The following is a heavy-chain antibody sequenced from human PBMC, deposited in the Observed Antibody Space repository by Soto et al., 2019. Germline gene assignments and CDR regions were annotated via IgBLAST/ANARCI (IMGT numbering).Heavy chain of an antibody. CDR3: ARGRTAMVYYYYGMDV. CDR2: ISYDGSNK. CDR1: GFTFSSYA. Sequence: PGGSLRLSCAASGFTFSSYAMHCVRQAPGKGLEWVAVISYDGSNKYYADSVKGRFTISRDNSKNTLYLQMNSLRAEDTAVYYCARGRTAMVYYYYGMDVWGQGTTVTVSS. V-gene: IGHV3-30-3*01. D-gene: IGHD5-18*01. J-gene: IGHJ6*02.